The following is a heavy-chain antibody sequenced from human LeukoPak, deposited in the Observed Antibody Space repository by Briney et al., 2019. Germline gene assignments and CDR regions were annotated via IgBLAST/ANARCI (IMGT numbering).Heavy chain of an antibody. D-gene: IGHD3-10*01. J-gene: IGHJ4*02. Sequence: PGGSLRLSCAASGFTLSSYAMSWVRQAPGKGLEWVSAISGSGGSTYYADSVKGRFTISRDNSKNTPYLQMNSLRAEDTAVYYCAKAADVLLWFGEPGGYYFDYWGQGTLVTVSS. V-gene: IGHV3-23*01. CDR2: ISGSGGST. CDR1: GFTLSSYA. CDR3: AKAADVLLWFGEPGGYYFDY.